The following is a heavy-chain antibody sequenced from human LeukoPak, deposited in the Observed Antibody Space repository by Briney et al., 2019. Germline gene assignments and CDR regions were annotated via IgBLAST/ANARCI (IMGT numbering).Heavy chain of an antibody. CDR3: ARSYSSGWNFDY. CDR2: IYYSGST. D-gene: IGHD6-19*01. V-gene: IGHV4-39*01. J-gene: IGHJ4*02. CDR1: GGSISSGSYY. Sequence: PSETLSLTCTVSGGSISSGSYYWGWIRQPPGKGLEWIGSIYYSGSTYYNPSLKSRVTISVDTSKNQFSLKLSSVTAADTAVYYCARSYSSGWNFDYWGQGTLVTVSS.